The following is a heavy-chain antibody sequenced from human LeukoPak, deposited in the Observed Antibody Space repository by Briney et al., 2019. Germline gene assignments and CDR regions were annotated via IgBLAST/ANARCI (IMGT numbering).Heavy chain of an antibody. Sequence: GGSLRLSCAASEFTFSSYWMHWVRQAPGKGLVWVSRTNTDGSSTSCADSVKGRFTISRDSAKNTLYLQMTSLRAEDTAGYYCARASDYGDYTNFDYWGQGTLVTVSS. CDR1: EFTFSSYW. D-gene: IGHD4-17*01. V-gene: IGHV3-74*01. CDR2: TNTDGSST. CDR3: ARASDYGDYTNFDY. J-gene: IGHJ4*02.